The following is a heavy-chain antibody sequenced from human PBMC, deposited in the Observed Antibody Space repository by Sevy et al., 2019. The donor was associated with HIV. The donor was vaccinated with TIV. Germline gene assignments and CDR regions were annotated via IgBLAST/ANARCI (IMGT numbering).Heavy chain of an antibody. V-gene: IGHV1-2*06. D-gene: IGHD3-10*01. CDR1: GYTFTGYY. Sequence: ASVKVSCKASGYTFTGYYMHWVRQAPGQGLEWMGRINPNSGGTNYAQKFQGRVTMTRDTSISTVYMELSRLRSDDTAVYYCARELVRITMVRGVTARESSFDYWGQGTLVTVSS. CDR3: ARELVRITMVRGVTARESSFDY. CDR2: INPNSGGT. J-gene: IGHJ4*02.